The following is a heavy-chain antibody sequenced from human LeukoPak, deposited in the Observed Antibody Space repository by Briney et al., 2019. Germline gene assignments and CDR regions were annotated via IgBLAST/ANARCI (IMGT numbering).Heavy chain of an antibody. CDR3: ARGGYGDYRVDY. Sequence: GGSLRLSCAASGFTFSSSNMNWVRQAPGRGLEWVSSISSSSTYIYYADSVKGRFTISRDNAKNSLYLQMNSLRAEDTAVYYCARGGYGDYRVDYWGQGTLVTVSS. V-gene: IGHV3-21*01. J-gene: IGHJ4*02. CDR2: ISSSSTYI. D-gene: IGHD4-17*01. CDR1: GFTFSSSN.